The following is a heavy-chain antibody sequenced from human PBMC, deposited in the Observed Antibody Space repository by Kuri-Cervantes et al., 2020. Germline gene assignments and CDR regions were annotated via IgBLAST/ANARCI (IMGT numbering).Heavy chain of an antibody. Sequence: LSLTCAASGFTFSSYAMHWVRQAPGKGLEWVAIISDGGGNAYYADSVKGRFTISRDDSENTLYLRMNSLRAEDTAVYYCASSGRSAWHNFDYWGQGTLVTVSS. D-gene: IGHD6-19*01. J-gene: IGHJ4*02. CDR3: ASSGRSAWHNFDY. CDR2: ISDGGGNA. CDR1: GFTFSSYA. V-gene: IGHV3-30-3*01.